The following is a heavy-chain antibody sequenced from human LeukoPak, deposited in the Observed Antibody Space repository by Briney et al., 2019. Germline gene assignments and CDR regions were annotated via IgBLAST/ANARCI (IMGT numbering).Heavy chain of an antibody. Sequence: ASVKVPCKASGYTFTSYGISWVRQAPGQGLEWMGWISAYNGNTNYAQKLQGRVTMTTDTSTSTAYMELRSLRSDDTAVYYCARIARRQYCGGDCYLFWGQGTLVTVSS. V-gene: IGHV1-18*01. J-gene: IGHJ4*02. CDR3: ARIARRQYCGGDCYLF. D-gene: IGHD2-21*02. CDR1: GYTFTSYG. CDR2: ISAYNGNT.